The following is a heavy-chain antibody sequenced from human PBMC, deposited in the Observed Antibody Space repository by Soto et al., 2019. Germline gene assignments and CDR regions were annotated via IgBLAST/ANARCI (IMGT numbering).Heavy chain of an antibody. CDR1: GFTFSDYY. J-gene: IGHJ4*02. Sequence: QVQLVESGGGLVKPGGSLRLSCATSGFTFSDYYMSWIRQAPGKGLEWVSYIGTRGNTKYYADYVRGRFTISRYNAKNSVYLQMNSLRADDTAVYYCARDGTEYYGEYYDYWGQGIPVTVSS. D-gene: IGHD4-17*01. CDR3: ARDGTEYYGEYYDY. CDR2: IGTRGNTK. V-gene: IGHV3-11*01.